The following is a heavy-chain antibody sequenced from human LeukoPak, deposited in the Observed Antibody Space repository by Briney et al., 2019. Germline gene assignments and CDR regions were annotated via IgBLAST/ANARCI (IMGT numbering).Heavy chain of an antibody. D-gene: IGHD3-22*01. J-gene: IGHJ4*02. CDR3: ARDAPYYYDSSGAFNY. CDR2: ISSSSSTI. Sequence: GGSLRLSCAASGFTFSSYSMNWVRQAPGKGLEWVSYISSSSSTIYYADSVKGRFTISRDNAKNSLYLQMNSLRDEDTAVYYCARDAPYYYDSSGAFNYWGQGTLVTVSS. CDR1: GFTFSSYS. V-gene: IGHV3-48*02.